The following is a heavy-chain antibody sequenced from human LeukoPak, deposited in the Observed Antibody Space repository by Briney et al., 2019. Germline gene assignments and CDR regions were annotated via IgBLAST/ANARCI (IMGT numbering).Heavy chain of an antibody. Sequence: GDSPRLSCAASGFSFNIYAMSWVRQAPGKGLEWVSSISASSSYIYYADSVKGRFTISRDNAMNSLCLQMNSLTADDTAVYYCARAEYFDYWGQGALLTVSS. V-gene: IGHV3-21*01. CDR3: ARAEYFDY. CDR2: ISASSSYI. CDR1: GFSFNIYA. J-gene: IGHJ4*02.